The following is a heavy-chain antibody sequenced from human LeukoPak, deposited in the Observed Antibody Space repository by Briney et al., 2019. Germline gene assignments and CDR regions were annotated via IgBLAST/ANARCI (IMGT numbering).Heavy chain of an antibody. CDR1: GDTFSSYA. J-gene: IGHJ4*02. D-gene: IGHD3-22*01. CDR3: ASLGWLLHRRYDY. CDR2: IIPIFGTA. V-gene: IGHV1-69*01. Sequence: SVKVSCKAAGDTFSSYAISWVRQAPGQWLEWMGGIIPIFGTANYAQKFQGRVTITADESTSTAYMELSSLRSEDTAVYYCASLGWLLHRRYDYWGQGTLVTVSS.